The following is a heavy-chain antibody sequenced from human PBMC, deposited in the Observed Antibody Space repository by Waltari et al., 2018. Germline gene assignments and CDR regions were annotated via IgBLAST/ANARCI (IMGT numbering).Heavy chain of an antibody. J-gene: IGHJ2*01. CDR2: IYTSGCT. Sequence: QVQLQESGPGLVKPSETLSLTCTVSGGSISSYYWSWIRQPAGKGLEWIGRIYTSGCTNYNPALKSRVTMSVDTSKNQFSLKLSSVTAADTAVYYCARWGYGSGSYPDWYFDLWGRGTLVTVSS. D-gene: IGHD3-10*01. CDR1: GGSISSYY. V-gene: IGHV4-4*07. CDR3: ARWGYGSGSYPDWYFDL.